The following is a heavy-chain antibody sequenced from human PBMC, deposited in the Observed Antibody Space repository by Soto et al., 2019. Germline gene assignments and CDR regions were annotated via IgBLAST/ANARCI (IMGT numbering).Heavy chain of an antibody. D-gene: IGHD3-10*01. CDR1: GFTFSSYG. V-gene: IGHV3-30*18. CDR3: AKDLFRGAAYYFDY. CDR2: ISYDGSNK. Sequence: PGGSLRLSCAASGFTFSSYGMHWVRKAPGKGLEWVAVISYDGSNKYYADSVKGRFTISRDNSKNTLYLQMNSLRAEDTAVYYCAKDLFRGAAYYFDYWGQGTLVTVSS. J-gene: IGHJ4*02.